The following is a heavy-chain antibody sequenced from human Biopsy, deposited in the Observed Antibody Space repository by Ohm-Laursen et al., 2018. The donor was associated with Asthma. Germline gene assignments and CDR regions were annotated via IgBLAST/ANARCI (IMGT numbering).Heavy chain of an antibody. V-gene: IGHV4-31*03. CDR1: GGSISSGGYY. D-gene: IGHD4-17*01. J-gene: IGHJ6*02. CDR2: IYYSGST. CDR3: ARFRSDQTGYGDYYYYGMDV. Sequence: SQTLSLTCTVSGGSISSGGYYWSWIRQHPGKGLEWIGYIYYSGSTYYNPSLKSRVTISVDTSKNQFSLKLSSMTAADTAVYYCARFRSDQTGYGDYYYYGMDVWGQGTTVTVSS.